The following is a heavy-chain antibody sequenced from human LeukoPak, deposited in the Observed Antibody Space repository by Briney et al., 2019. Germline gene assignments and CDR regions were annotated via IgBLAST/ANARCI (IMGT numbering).Heavy chain of an antibody. CDR2: IYPGDSDS. J-gene: IGHJ4*02. D-gene: IGHD5-12*01. Sequence: GESLKISCKASGYNFTRYWIGWVRQMPGKGLVWMGIIYPGDSDSKYRPSFEGQVTISADKSVSTAYLQWSSLKASDTAMYYCATSDIVATIGYFDHWGQGTLVTVSS. CDR1: GYNFTRYW. CDR3: ATSDIVATIGYFDH. V-gene: IGHV5-51*01.